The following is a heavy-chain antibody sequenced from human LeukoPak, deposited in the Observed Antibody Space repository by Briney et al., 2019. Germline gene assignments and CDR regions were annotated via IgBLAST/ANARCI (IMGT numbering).Heavy chain of an antibody. CDR1: GFTFSSYW. CDR3: AREGGYDFWSGYYNDY. Sequence: GGSLRLSCAASGFTFSSYWMSWVRQAPGKGLEWVANIKQDGSEKYYVDSVKGRFTISRDNAKNSLYLQMNSLRAEDTAVYYCAREGGYDFWSGYYNDYWGQGTLVTVSS. CDR2: IKQDGSEK. J-gene: IGHJ4*02. V-gene: IGHV3-7*01. D-gene: IGHD3-3*01.